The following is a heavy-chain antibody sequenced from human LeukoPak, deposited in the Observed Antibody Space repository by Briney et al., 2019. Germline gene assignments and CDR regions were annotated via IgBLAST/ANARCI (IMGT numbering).Heavy chain of an antibody. V-gene: IGHV3-9*01. CDR3: AKSPGTAAGGIA. J-gene: IGHJ5*02. D-gene: IGHD6-13*01. Sequence: GRSLRLSCAASGFTFDDYAMHWVRQAPGKGLEWVSGISWNSGNIGYADSVKGRFTISRDNAKNSLYLQMNSLRAEDTALYYCAKSPGTAAGGIAWGQGTLVTVSS. CDR1: GFTFDDYA. CDR2: ISWNSGNI.